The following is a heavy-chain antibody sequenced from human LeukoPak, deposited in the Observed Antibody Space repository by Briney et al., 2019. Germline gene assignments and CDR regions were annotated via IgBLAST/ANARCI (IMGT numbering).Heavy chain of an antibody. V-gene: IGHV1-2*02. CDR1: GYTFTDYY. Sequence: ASVKVSCKASGYTFTDYYMHWVRQAPGQGLEWMAWINPNSGDTGHAQRFQGRVTMTRDTSISTAHMELSRLRSDDTAVYYCARGGKIIREVVIIYEYWGQGTLVTVSS. J-gene: IGHJ4*02. CDR2: INPNSGDT. CDR3: ARGGKIIREVVIIYEY. D-gene: IGHD3-10*01.